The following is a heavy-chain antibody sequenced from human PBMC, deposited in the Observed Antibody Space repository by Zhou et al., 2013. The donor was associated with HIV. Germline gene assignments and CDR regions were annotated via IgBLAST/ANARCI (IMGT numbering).Heavy chain of an antibody. CDR2: IIPILGIA. CDR1: GGTFSSYA. V-gene: IGHV1-69*04. J-gene: IGHJ6*03. D-gene: IGHD6-13*01. Sequence: QVQLVQSGAEVKKPGSSVKVSCKASGGTFSSYAISWVRQAPGQGLEWMGRIIPILGIANYAQKFQGRVTITADKSTSTAYMELSSLRSEDTAVYYCARDHGYSSSWYDPNYYYYYMDVWGKGTTVTVSS. CDR3: ARDHGYSSSWYDPNYYYYYMDV.